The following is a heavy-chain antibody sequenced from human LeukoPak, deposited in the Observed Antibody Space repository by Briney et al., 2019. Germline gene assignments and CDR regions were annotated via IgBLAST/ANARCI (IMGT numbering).Heavy chain of an antibody. V-gene: IGHV1-18*01. Sequence: GASVKVSCKASGYTFTSYGISWVRQAPGQGLEWMGWISAYNGNTNYAQKLQGRVTMTTDTSTSTAYMELRSLRSDDTAVYYCARWVERWLQSPHFDYWGQGTLVTVSS. D-gene: IGHD5-24*01. J-gene: IGHJ4*02. CDR3: ARWVERWLQSPHFDY. CDR2: ISAYNGNT. CDR1: GYTFTSYG.